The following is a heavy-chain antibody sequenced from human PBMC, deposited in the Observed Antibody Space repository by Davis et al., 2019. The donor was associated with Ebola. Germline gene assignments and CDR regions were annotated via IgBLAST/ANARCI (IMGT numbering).Heavy chain of an antibody. J-gene: IGHJ4*02. D-gene: IGHD5-12*01. Sequence: GGPLRLSCAASGFTFSSYGMHWVRQAPGKGLEWVAVIWYDGSNKYYADSVKGRFTISRDNSKNTLYLQMNSLRAEDTAVYYCARVGWLREGGLFDYWGQGTLVTVSS. CDR2: IWYDGSNK. V-gene: IGHV3-33*01. CDR1: GFTFSSYG. CDR3: ARVGWLREGGLFDY.